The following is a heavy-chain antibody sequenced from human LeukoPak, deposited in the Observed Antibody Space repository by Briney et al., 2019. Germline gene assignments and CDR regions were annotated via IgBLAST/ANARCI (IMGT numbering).Heavy chain of an antibody. CDR1: GGSISSSNW. D-gene: IGHD3-10*01. J-gene: IGHJ4*02. CDR2: ISHSGST. Sequence: TASGTLSLTCAVSGGSISSSNWWTWVRQPPGKGLEWIGEISHSGSTNYNPSLKSRVTISVDKSKNHFSLNLSSVTAADTAVYYCARRYYFGSGTYYDHFDHWGQGTLVTVPS. V-gene: IGHV4-4*02. CDR3: ARRYYFGSGTYYDHFDH.